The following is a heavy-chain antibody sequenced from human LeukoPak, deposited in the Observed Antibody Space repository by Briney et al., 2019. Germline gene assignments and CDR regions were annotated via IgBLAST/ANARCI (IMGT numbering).Heavy chain of an antibody. Sequence: GGSLRLSCAASGFTFSSYSMNWVRQAPGKGLEWVAVISYDGSNKYYADSVKGRFTISRDNSKNTLYLQMNSLRAEDTAVYYCVVVAARSDAFDIWGQGTMVTVSS. V-gene: IGHV3-30*03. CDR2: ISYDGSNK. CDR1: GFTFSSYS. D-gene: IGHD2-15*01. J-gene: IGHJ3*02. CDR3: VVVAARSDAFDI.